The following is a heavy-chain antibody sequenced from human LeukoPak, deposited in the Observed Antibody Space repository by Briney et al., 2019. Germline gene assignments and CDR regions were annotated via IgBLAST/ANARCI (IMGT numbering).Heavy chain of an antibody. J-gene: IGHJ6*04. CDR1: GGSFSGYY. Sequence: SETLSLTCAVYGGSFSGYYWSWIRQPPGKGLEWIGEINHSGSTNYNPSLKSRVTISVDTSKNQFSLKLSSVTAADTAVYYCARESRGSSSSRSSHGMDVWGKGTTVTVSS. D-gene: IGHD6-13*01. V-gene: IGHV4-34*01. CDR3: ARESRGSSSSRSSHGMDV. CDR2: INHSGST.